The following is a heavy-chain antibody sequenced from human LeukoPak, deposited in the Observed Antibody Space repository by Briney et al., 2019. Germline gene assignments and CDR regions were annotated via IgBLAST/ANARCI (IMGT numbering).Heavy chain of an antibody. J-gene: IGHJ3*02. V-gene: IGHV4-39*07. D-gene: IGHD3-22*01. CDR2: IYYSGST. Sequence: SETLSLTCTVSGGSINYWSWIRQPPGKGLEWIGSIYYSGSTYYNPSLKSRVTISVDTSKNQFSLKLSSVTAADTAVYYCARDLEYYYDSSGYSDAFDIWGQGTMVTVSS. CDR3: ARDLEYYYDSSGYSDAFDI. CDR1: GGSINY.